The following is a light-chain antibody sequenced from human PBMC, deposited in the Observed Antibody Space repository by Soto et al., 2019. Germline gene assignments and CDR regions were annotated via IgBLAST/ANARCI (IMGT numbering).Light chain of an antibody. J-gene: IGKJ4*01. CDR2: AAS. CDR1: QSISSY. Sequence: DIQMTQSPSSLSASVGDRVTITCRASQSISSYLNWYQQKPGKAPKLLIYAASNRATGIPARFSGSGSGTDFTLTISSLEHEDFAVYYCQQPLGFGGGTKVDIK. CDR3: QQPLG. V-gene: IGKV1-39*01.